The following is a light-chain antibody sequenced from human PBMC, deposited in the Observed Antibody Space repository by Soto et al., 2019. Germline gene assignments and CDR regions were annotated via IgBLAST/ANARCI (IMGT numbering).Light chain of an antibody. CDR1: DSVQQKF. V-gene: IGKV3-20*01. CDR3: RQYGSSPPYP. CDR2: RAA. Sequence: IVLTQAPATLSVALGERATLSCRATDSVQQKFLAWYPQKIGQPHRLVMFRAASRAPGIPDRFSGSGFGTDFTLAIRRVATEGVGRYYCRQYGSSPPYPCGQGTHLEI. J-gene: IGKJ2*01.